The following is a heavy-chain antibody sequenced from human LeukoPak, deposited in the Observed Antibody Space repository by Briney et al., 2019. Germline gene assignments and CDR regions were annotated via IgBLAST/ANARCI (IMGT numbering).Heavy chain of an antibody. CDR1: GGSFSGYY. V-gene: IGHV4-34*01. D-gene: IGHD5-12*01. Sequence: SGTLSLTCAVYGGSFSGYYWSWIRQPPGKGLEWIGEINHSGSTNYNPSLKSRVTISVDTSKNQFSLKLSSVTAADTAVYYCARGEHSGYDPYYFDYWGQGTLVTVSS. CDR3: ARGEHSGYDPYYFDY. CDR2: INHSGST. J-gene: IGHJ4*02.